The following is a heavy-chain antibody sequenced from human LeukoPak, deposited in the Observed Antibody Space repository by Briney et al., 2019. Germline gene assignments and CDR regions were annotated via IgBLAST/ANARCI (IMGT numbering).Heavy chain of an antibody. CDR1: GFTFSSYE. Sequence: GGSLRLSCAASGFTFSSYEMNWVRQAPGKGLEWVSYISSSGSTIYYADSVKGRFTISRDNSKNTLYLQMNSLRAEDTAVYYCARGAFGYPNPFDIWGQGTMVTVSS. D-gene: IGHD5-18*01. J-gene: IGHJ3*02. CDR2: ISSSGSTI. V-gene: IGHV3-48*03. CDR3: ARGAFGYPNPFDI.